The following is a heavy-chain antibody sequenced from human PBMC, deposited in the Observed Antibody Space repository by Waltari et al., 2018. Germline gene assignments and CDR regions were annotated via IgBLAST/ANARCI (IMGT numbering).Heavy chain of an antibody. CDR1: GGSFSGYY. V-gene: IGHV4-34*01. D-gene: IGHD6-19*01. Sequence: QVQLQQWGAGLLKPSETLSLTCAVYGGSFSGYYWSWIRQPPGKGLEWIGEINHSGSTNYNPSLKSRVTISVDTSKNQFSLKLSSVTAADTAVYYCARGYSSGIDYWGQGTLVTVSS. CDR3: ARGYSSGIDY. J-gene: IGHJ4*02. CDR2: INHSGST.